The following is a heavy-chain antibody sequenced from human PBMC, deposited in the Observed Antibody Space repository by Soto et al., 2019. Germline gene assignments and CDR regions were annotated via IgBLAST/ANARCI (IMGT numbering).Heavy chain of an antibody. Sequence: QVQLQQWGAGLLKPSETLSLTCAVYGGSFSGYYWSWIRQPPGKGLEWIGEINHSGSTNYNPSLKSRVTISVDTSKNQFSLKLSSVTAADTAVYYCARGDFKIAAAGTGVHGPYYFDYWGQGTLVTVSS. V-gene: IGHV4-34*01. J-gene: IGHJ4*02. CDR2: INHSGST. CDR3: ARGDFKIAAAGTGVHGPYYFDY. CDR1: GGSFSGYY. D-gene: IGHD6-13*01.